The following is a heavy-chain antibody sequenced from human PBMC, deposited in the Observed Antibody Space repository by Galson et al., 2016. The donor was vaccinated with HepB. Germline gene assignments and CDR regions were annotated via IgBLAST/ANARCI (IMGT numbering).Heavy chain of an antibody. CDR1: GDSVSSGTYY. CDR2: IYYSGSA. V-gene: IGHV4-61*01. J-gene: IGHJ4*02. CDR3: ARQVIRGLSGFDY. D-gene: IGHD3-10*01. Sequence: SETLSLTCTVSGDSVSSGTYYWTWIRQSPEKGLEWIGCIYYSGSANYNPPLKSRVTISVDTAKNQFSLKLNSVTAADTAVYYCARQVIRGLSGFDYWGQGALVTVSS.